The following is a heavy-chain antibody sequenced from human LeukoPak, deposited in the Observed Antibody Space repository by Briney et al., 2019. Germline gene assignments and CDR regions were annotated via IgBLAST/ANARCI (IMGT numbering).Heavy chain of an antibody. CDR1: GYTFTGYY. CDR3: ARDGSHDFWSGYSKFDP. CDR2: INPNSGGT. J-gene: IGHJ5*02. Sequence: GASVKVSCKASGYTFTGYYMHWVRQAPGQGLEWTGWINPNSGGTNYAQKFQGRVTMTRDTSISTAYMELSRLRSDDTAVYYCARDGSHDFWSGYSKFDPWGQGTLVTVSS. D-gene: IGHD3-3*01. V-gene: IGHV1-2*02.